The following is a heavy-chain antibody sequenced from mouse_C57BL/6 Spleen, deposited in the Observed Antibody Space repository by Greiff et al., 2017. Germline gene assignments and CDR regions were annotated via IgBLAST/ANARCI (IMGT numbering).Heavy chain of an antibody. CDR3: ASLYDYYGAWFAY. Sequence: EVKLVESGGGLVKPGGSLKLSCAASGFTFSSYAMSWVRQTPEKRLEWVATIRDGGSYTYYPDNVKGRFTISRDNAKNNLYLQMSHLKSEDTAMYYCASLYDYYGAWFAYGGQGTLVTVSA. V-gene: IGHV5-4*03. CDR1: GFTFSSYA. D-gene: IGHD1-1*01. J-gene: IGHJ3*01. CDR2: IRDGGSYT.